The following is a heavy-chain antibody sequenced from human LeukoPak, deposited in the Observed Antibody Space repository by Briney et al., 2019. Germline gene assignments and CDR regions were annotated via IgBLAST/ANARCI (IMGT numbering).Heavy chain of an antibody. Sequence: HPGGSLRLSCAASGFTVSSNYMSWVRQAPGKGLEWVSVIYSGGSTYYADSVKGRFTISRDNSKNTLYLQMNSLRAEDTAVYYCAKAPLEWFQYFDYWGQGTLVTVSS. CDR3: AKAPLEWFQYFDY. J-gene: IGHJ4*02. D-gene: IGHD3-3*01. V-gene: IGHV3-66*01. CDR2: IYSGGST. CDR1: GFTVSSNY.